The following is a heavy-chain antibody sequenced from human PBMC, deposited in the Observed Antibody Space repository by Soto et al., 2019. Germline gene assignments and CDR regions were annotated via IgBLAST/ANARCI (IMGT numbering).Heavy chain of an antibody. Sequence: QVQLQESGPGLVKPSQTLSLTCTVSGGSISSGGHYWNWIRQHPGKGLEWIGYIYYSGSTYYNPSLNRRVTISVDTSNNQFSLNLSSVTAADTAVYYCARDQAYDYTSPGDYYYYGMDVWGQGTTVTVSS. CDR2: IYYSGST. J-gene: IGHJ6*02. CDR3: ARDQAYDYTSPGDYYYYGMDV. D-gene: IGHD4-4*01. CDR1: GGSISSGGHY. V-gene: IGHV4-31*03.